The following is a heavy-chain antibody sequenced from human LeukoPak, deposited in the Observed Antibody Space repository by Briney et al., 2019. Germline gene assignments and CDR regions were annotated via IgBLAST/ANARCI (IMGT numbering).Heavy chain of an antibody. D-gene: IGHD2-2*01. CDR3: ARDCSSTSCYHALDY. CDR1: GGSISSYY. CDR2: IYYSGST. V-gene: IGHV4-59*12. Sequence: PSETLSLTCTVSGGSISSYYWSWIRQPPGKGLEWIGYIYYSGSTNYNPSLKSRVTISVDTSKNQFSLKLSSVTAADTAVYYCARDCSSTSCYHALDYCGQGTLVTVSS. J-gene: IGHJ4*02.